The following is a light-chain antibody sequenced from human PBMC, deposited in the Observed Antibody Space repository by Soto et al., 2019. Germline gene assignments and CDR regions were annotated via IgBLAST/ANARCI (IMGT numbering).Light chain of an antibody. CDR3: QQSSTPPRT. CDR2: KAS. Sequence: DIQMNQSNSTLSGSVGDRVTITCRASQTISSWLAWYQQKPGKAPKLLIYKASSLESGVPSRFSGSGSGTDFTLTICSLQAEDVALYYCQQSSTPPRTFAQVSKV. CDR1: QTISSW. V-gene: IGKV1-5*03. J-gene: IGKJ1*01.